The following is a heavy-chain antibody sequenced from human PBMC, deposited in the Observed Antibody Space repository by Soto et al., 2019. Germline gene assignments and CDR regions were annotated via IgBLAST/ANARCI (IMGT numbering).Heavy chain of an antibody. J-gene: IGHJ4*02. V-gene: IGHV1-2*02. CDR2: INPNSGGT. Sequence: QVQLVQSGAEAKKPGASVKVSCKASGYTFIAYHIHWLRQAPGQGLEWMGWINPNSGGTNYAQEFQDKVTITRDTSISTAYMELSRLTSDDTAMYYCAKDPGSGWYEDFDYWGQGTLVTVSP. CDR3: AKDPGSGWYEDFDY. CDR1: GYTFIAYH. D-gene: IGHD6-19*01.